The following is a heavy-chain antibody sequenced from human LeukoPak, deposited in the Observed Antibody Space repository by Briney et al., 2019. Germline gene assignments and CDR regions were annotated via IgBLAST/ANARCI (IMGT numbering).Heavy chain of an antibody. J-gene: IGHJ4*02. CDR3: ARRSYYYGSGSYSH. CDR2: IYYSGST. Sequence: PSETLSLTCTVSGGSISSSSYYWGWIRQPPGKGLEWIGSIYYSGSTYYNPSLKSRVTISVDTSKNQFSLKLSSVTAADTAVYYCARRSYYYGSGSYSHWGQGTLVTVSS. D-gene: IGHD3-10*01. CDR1: GGSISSSSYY. V-gene: IGHV4-39*07.